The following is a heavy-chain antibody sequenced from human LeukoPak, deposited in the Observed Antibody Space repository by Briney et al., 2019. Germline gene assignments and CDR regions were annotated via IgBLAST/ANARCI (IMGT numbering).Heavy chain of an antibody. CDR1: EYTFTGYY. Sequence: ASVKVSCKASEYTFTGYYVHWVRQAPGQGLEYMGWINADSGGTKYAQKLQGRVTMTRDTSISTAYMEVSGLRSDGTAVYYCAREYSGSGNFDCWGQGTLVTVSS. CDR2: INADSGGT. D-gene: IGHD3-10*01. V-gene: IGHV1-2*02. CDR3: AREYSGSGNFDC. J-gene: IGHJ4*02.